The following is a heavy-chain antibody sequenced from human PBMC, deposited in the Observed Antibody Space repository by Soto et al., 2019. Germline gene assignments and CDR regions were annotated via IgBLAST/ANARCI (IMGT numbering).Heavy chain of an antibody. Sequence: QITLKESGPTLVKPTQTLTLTCTFSGFSLSTSGVGVGWIRQPPGKALEWLALIYWDDDKRYSPSLKSRLTITNDYSQNQLVLTRTNLDPVYTATYYCAHIIDGYVFLYCDYGMDVWGQGTTVTVSS. CDR1: GFSLSTSGVG. CDR3: AHIIDGYVFLYCDYGMDV. D-gene: IGHD5-12*01. J-gene: IGHJ6*02. V-gene: IGHV2-5*02. CDR2: IYWDDDK.